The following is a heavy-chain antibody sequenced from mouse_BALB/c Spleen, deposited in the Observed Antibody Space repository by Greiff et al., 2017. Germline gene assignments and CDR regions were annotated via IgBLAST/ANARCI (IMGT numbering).Heavy chain of an antibody. CDR3: ARCGRRYWYFDV. V-gene: IGHV3-2*02. D-gene: IGHD1-1*01. J-gene: IGHJ1*01. Sequence: EVKLQQSGPGLVKPSQSLSLTCTVTGYSITSDYAWNWIRQFPGNKLEWMGYISYSGSTSYNPSLKSRISITRDTSKNQFFLQLNSVTTEDTATYYCARCGRRYWYFDVWGAGTTVTVSS. CDR2: ISYSGST. CDR1: GYSITSDYA.